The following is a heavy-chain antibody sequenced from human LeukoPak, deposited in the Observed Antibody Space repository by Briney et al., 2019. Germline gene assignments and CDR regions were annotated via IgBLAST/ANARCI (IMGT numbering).Heavy chain of an antibody. J-gene: IGHJ4*02. D-gene: IGHD6-19*01. Sequence: PGGSLRLSCAASGFTFSSYGMHWVRQAPGKGLEWVAFIRYDGSNKYYADSVKGRFTISRDNSKNTLYLQMNSLRAEDTAVYYCAKDRRVFHGYSSGWYGSPLDYWGQGTLVTVSS. CDR2: IRYDGSNK. CDR1: GFTFSSYG. V-gene: IGHV3-30*02. CDR3: AKDRRVFHGYSSGWYGSPLDY.